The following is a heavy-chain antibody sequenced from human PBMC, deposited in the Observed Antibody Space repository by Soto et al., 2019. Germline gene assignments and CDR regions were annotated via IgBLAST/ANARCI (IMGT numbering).Heavy chain of an antibody. V-gene: IGHV3-30*01. CDR2: ISYDGTNK. D-gene: IGHD6-13*01. Sequence: QVQLVESGGGVVQPGRSLRLSCAASGFTFRSYAMDWVRQAPGKGLEWVAVISYDGTNKYYADSVKGRFTISRDNSKNTLSLQMNSRRTEDTAVYYGARGDSNSWSDFWGQGTLVTVSS. J-gene: IGHJ4*02. CDR3: ARGDSNSWSDF. CDR1: GFTFRSYA.